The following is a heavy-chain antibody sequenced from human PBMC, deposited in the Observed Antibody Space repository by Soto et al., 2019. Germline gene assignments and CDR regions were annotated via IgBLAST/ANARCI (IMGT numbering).Heavy chain of an antibody. CDR2: IWYDGSNK. V-gene: IGHV3-33*01. D-gene: IGHD3-10*01. CDR1: GFTFSSYG. J-gene: IGHJ6*02. Sequence: PGGSLRLSCAASGFTFSSYGMHWVRQAPGKGLEWVAVIWYDGSNKYYADSVKGRFTISRDNSKNTLYLQMNSLRAEDTAVYYCARVSGEGYYYYYGMDVWGQGTTVTASS. CDR3: ARVSGEGYYYYYGMDV.